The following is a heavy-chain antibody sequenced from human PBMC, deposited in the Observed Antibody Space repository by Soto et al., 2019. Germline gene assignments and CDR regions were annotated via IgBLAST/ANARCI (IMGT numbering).Heavy chain of an antibody. CDR2: ISWNSGSI. Sequence: EVQLVESGGGLVQPGRSLRLSCAASGFTFDDYAMHWVRQAPGKGLEWVSGISWNSGSIGYADSVKGRFTISRDNAKNSLYLQMNSLRAEDTALYYCAKDMYSSDYYYMDVWGKGTTVTVSS. V-gene: IGHV3-9*01. CDR1: GFTFDDYA. J-gene: IGHJ6*03. D-gene: IGHD4-4*01. CDR3: AKDMYSSDYYYMDV.